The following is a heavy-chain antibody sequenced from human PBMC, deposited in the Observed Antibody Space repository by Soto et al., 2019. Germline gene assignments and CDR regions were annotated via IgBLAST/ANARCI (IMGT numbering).Heavy chain of an antibody. CDR1: GFTFSSYG. V-gene: IGHV3-33*01. CDR3: AREAHGYSYGSNYYGMDV. D-gene: IGHD5-18*01. Sequence: PGGSLRLSCAASGFTFSSYGMHWVRQAPGKGLEWGAVIWYDGSNKYYADSVKGRFTISRDNSKNTLYLQMNSLRAEDTAVYYCAREAHGYSYGSNYYGMDVWGQGTTVTVYS. CDR2: IWYDGSNK. J-gene: IGHJ6*02.